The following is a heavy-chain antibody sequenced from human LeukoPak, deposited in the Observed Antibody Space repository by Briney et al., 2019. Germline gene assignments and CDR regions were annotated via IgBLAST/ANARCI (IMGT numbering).Heavy chain of an antibody. V-gene: IGHV3-21*06. Sequence: GSLRLSCKASGFTFSRFSMNWVRQAPGKGLEWVSSISGGRSYIYYADSVRGRFTISRDNAKNSLYLEMNSLRAEDTAVYYCARDRRELWPLDYWGQGTLVTVSS. CDR1: GFTFSRFS. CDR3: ARDRRELWPLDY. D-gene: IGHD1-26*01. CDR2: ISGGRSYI. J-gene: IGHJ4*02.